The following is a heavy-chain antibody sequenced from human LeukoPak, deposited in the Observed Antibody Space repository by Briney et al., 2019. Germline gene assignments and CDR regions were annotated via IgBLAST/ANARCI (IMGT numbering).Heavy chain of an antibody. CDR1: GYTFTSYG. D-gene: IGHD3-10*01. J-gene: IGHJ5*02. CDR2: ISAYNGNT. Sequence: ASVKVSCTASGYTFTSYGISWVRQAPGQGLEWMGWISAYNGNTNYAQKLQGRVTMTTDTSTSTAYMELRSLRSDDTAVYYCARGRNYGSGSYYNSARSNWLDPWGQGTLVTVSS. V-gene: IGHV1-18*01. CDR3: ARGRNYGSGSYYNSARSNWLDP.